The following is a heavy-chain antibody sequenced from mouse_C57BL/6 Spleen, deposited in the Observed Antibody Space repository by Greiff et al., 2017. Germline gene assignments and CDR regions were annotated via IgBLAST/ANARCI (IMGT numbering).Heavy chain of an antibody. Sequence: VQLQQPGAELVKPGASVKMSCKASGYTFTSYWITWVKQRPGQGLVWIGDIYPGSGSTNYNKKFKSKATLTVDTSSSTAYMQLSSLTSEDSAVXYCAKAYYSNYRDYWGQGTTLTVAS. D-gene: IGHD2-5*01. CDR2: IYPGSGST. CDR1: GYTFTSYW. J-gene: IGHJ2*01. V-gene: IGHV1-55*01. CDR3: AKAYYSNYRDY.